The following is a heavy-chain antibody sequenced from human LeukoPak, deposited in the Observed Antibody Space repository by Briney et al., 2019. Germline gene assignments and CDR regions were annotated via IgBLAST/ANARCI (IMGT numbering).Heavy chain of an antibody. D-gene: IGHD3-10*01. J-gene: IGHJ4*02. CDR3: ARSLTKVRGYDY. Sequence: GGSLRLSCAASGFTFSSYSMNWVRQAPGKELEWVTFIQYDGSNEYQADSVKGRFSISRDNSKNTVYLQMNSLRTEDTAVYYCARSLTKVRGYDYWGQGTLVTVSS. V-gene: IGHV3-30*02. CDR2: IQYDGSNE. CDR1: GFTFSSYS.